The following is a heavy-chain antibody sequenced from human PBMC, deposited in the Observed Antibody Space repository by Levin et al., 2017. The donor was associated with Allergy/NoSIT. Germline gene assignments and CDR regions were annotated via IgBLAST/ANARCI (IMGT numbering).Heavy chain of an antibody. J-gene: IGHJ4*02. Sequence: LSLTCAASGFIFSSYGMHWVRQAPGKGLEWVAVVSYDGKYKFYADSVKGRFTISRDNSKNTMYLQMNSLGAEDTAVYRCAKTADGSGSYYNVQHWGQGTLVTVSS. CDR3: AKTADGSGSYYNVQH. CDR2: VSYDGKYK. D-gene: IGHD3-10*01. CDR1: GFIFSSYG. V-gene: IGHV3-30*18.